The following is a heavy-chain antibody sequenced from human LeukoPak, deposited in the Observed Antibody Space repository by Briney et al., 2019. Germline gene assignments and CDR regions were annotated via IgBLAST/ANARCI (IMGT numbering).Heavy chain of an antibody. Sequence: GGSLRLSCAVSGFTFSSYEMNWVRQAPGKGLGWVSYISNSGSTIYYADSVKGRFTISRDNAKNSLYLQMNSLRAEDTAVYYCARRIAAAGRSFDYWGQGTLVTVSS. V-gene: IGHV3-48*03. J-gene: IGHJ4*02. CDR1: GFTFSSYE. CDR3: ARRIAAAGRSFDY. CDR2: ISNSGSTI. D-gene: IGHD6-13*01.